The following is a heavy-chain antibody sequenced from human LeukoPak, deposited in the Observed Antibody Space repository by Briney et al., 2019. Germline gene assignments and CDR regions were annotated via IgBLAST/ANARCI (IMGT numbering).Heavy chain of an antibody. CDR3: ARDRSGTYLDY. V-gene: IGHV3-7*01. D-gene: IGHD1-26*01. J-gene: IGHJ4*02. CDR1: GFTFSSYW. CDR2: IKQDGSEK. Sequence: GGSLRLSCAASGFTFSSYWMSWVRQAPGKGLEWVAYIKQDGSEKYYVDSVKGRFTISRDNARNSLYLQMNSLRAEDTAVYYCARDRSGTYLDYWGQGTLVTVSS.